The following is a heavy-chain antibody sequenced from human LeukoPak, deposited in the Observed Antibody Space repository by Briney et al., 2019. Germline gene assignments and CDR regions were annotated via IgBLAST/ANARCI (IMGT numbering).Heavy chain of an antibody. CDR3: RGSGSYSVHIDY. D-gene: IGHD1-26*01. Sequence: ASVKVSCKASGYTFTSYGISWVRQAPGQGLEWMGWISGYNGNTHYAQKLQGRVTMTEDTSTDTAYMELSSLRSEDTAVYYCRGSGSYSVHIDYWGQGTLVTVSS. J-gene: IGHJ4*02. CDR2: ISGYNGNT. V-gene: IGHV1-18*01. CDR1: GYTFTSYG.